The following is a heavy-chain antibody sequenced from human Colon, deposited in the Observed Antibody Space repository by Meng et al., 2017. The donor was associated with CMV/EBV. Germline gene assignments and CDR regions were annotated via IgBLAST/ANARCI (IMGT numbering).Heavy chain of an antibody. CDR3: ARDRHSEVVIALRGTFDI. Sequence: SETLSLTCSVSGGTIRSSSYYWGWIRQPPGRGLEWIGSVYYSGFTYYNPSLLSRVTVSIDRSKNQFSLRLSSVTAADTAVYHCARDRHSEVVIALRGTFDIWGQGTKVTVSS. J-gene: IGHJ3*02. V-gene: IGHV4-39*07. CDR2: VYYSGFT. CDR1: GGTIRSSSYY. D-gene: IGHD2-21*01.